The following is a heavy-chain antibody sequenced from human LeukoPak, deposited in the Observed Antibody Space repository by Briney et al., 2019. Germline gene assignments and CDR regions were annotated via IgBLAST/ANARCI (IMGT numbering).Heavy chain of an antibody. CDR2: ISAYNGNT. V-gene: IGHV1-18*01. J-gene: IGHJ4*02. CDR1: GYTFTSYG. Sequence: ASVKVSCKASGYTFTSYGSSWVRQAPGQGLEWMGWISAYNGNTNYAQKVQGRVTLTTDTSTSTAYMELTRLRSDDTAVYYCARGPLAVAGSPLFYWGQGTLVTVSS. CDR3: ARGPLAVAGSPLFY. D-gene: IGHD6-13*01.